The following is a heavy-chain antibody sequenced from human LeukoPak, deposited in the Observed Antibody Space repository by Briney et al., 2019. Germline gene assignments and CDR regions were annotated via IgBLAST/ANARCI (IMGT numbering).Heavy chain of an antibody. Sequence: GGSLRLSCEDSGSKFDDYGMSWVRQAPGRGLEWVAGINWDGGSPFYADSVKGRFTISRDHAKNTLYLQMDRLRVEDTALYYCARDLSASWSTFGYWGQGTLVTVSS. J-gene: IGHJ4*02. V-gene: IGHV3-20*04. D-gene: IGHD6-13*01. CDR2: INWDGGSP. CDR3: ARDLSASWSTFGY. CDR1: GSKFDDYG.